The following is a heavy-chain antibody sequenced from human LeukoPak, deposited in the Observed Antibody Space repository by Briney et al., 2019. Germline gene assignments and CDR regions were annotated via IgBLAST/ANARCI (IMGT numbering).Heavy chain of an antibody. Sequence: GESLKISCKGSGYSFTGYWIGWMRQMPGKGLEWMGIIYPGDSDTRYSPSFQGQVTISADKSISTAYLQWSSLEASDTAMYYCARYMRGHGEMKGRYYFDFWGQGTLVTVSS. D-gene: IGHD3-10*01. CDR2: IYPGDSDT. J-gene: IGHJ4*02. V-gene: IGHV5-51*01. CDR1: GYSFTGYW. CDR3: ARYMRGHGEMKGRYYFDF.